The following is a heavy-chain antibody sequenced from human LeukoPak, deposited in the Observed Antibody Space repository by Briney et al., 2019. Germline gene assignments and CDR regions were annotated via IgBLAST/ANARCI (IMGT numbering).Heavy chain of an antibody. V-gene: IGHV3-30-3*01. Sequence: GGSLRLSCAASGFTVSSNYMSWVRQAPGKGLEWVAVISYDGSNKYYADSVKGRFTISRDNSKNALYLQMNSLRAEDTAVYYCANMRSGYHSDYWGQGTLVTVSS. J-gene: IGHJ4*02. CDR2: ISYDGSNK. D-gene: IGHD3-22*01. CDR1: GFTVSSNY. CDR3: ANMRSGYHSDY.